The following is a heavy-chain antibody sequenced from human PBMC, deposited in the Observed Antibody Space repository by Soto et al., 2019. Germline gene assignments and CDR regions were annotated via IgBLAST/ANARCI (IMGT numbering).Heavy chain of an antibody. J-gene: IGHJ3*02. CDR3: VRDRSTRTLFDI. CDR2: SIKYGSLI. CDR1: GFPFSDYW. Sequence: EGQVAESGGGLVQPGGPLSLSCVASGFPFSDYWMHWIRHTPGKGPVWLVRSIKYGSLIGYPDSVKGRFTASRDNAKNTVSLQMSSLRAEDTAIYYCVRDRSTRTLFDIWGQGTVVTVSS. D-gene: IGHD2-2*01. V-gene: IGHV3-74*01.